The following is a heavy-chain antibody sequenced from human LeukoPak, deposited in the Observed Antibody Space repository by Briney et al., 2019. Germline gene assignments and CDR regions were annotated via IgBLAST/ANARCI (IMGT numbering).Heavy chain of an antibody. D-gene: IGHD6-13*01. Sequence: AGGSLRLSCAASGFTFSSYDMHWVRQATGKGLEWVSAIGTAGDTYYPGSVKGRFTISRENAKNSLYLQMNSLRVGDTAVYYCARGGQQLGEFDCWGQGTLVTVSS. CDR1: GFTFSSYD. CDR3: ARGGQQLGEFDC. CDR2: IGTAGDT. V-gene: IGHV3-13*01. J-gene: IGHJ4*02.